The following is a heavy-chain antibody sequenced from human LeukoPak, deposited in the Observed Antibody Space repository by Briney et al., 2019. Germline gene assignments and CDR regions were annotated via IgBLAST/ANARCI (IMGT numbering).Heavy chain of an antibody. Sequence: SETLSLTCTVSGGSISSSSYYWGWIRQPPGKGLEWIGSIYYSGSTYYNPSLKSRVTISVDTSKNQFSLKLSSVTAADTAVYYCARLGITIRALTPFDCWGQGTLVTVSS. D-gene: IGHD3-10*01. J-gene: IGHJ4*02. V-gene: IGHV4-39*07. CDR3: ARLGITIRALTPFDC. CDR1: GGSISSSSYY. CDR2: IYYSGST.